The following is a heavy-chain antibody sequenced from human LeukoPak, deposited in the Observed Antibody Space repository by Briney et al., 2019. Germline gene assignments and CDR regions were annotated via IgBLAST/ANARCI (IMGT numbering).Heavy chain of an antibody. Sequence: PGGSLRLSCAASGFTVSSNYMSWLRQAPGKGLEWVSVIYSGGSTYYADSVKGRFTISRDNSKNTLYLQMNSLRAEDTAVYYCARDQSHRELPDAFDIWGQGTMVTVSS. CDR3: ARDQSHRELPDAFDI. CDR1: GFTVSSNY. CDR2: IYSGGST. J-gene: IGHJ3*02. D-gene: IGHD1-26*01. V-gene: IGHV3-66*01.